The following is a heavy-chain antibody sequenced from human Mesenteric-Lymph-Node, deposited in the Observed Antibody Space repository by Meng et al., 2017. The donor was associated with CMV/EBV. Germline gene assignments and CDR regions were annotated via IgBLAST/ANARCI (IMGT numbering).Heavy chain of an antibody. CDR1: GGTLSNYA. J-gene: IGHJ6*02. D-gene: IGHD2-2*01. V-gene: IGHV1-69*05. CDR2: IVVILGTT. CDR3: ARVRGGKDIVVVPAARGGYYYYGMDV. Sequence: SVKVSCKASGGTLSNYAISWVRQAPGQGLEWMGGIVVILGTTSYAQKFQGRVTITTDESTSTAYMELSSLTSEDTAVYYCARVRGGKDIVVVPAARGGYYYYGMDVWGQGTTVTSP.